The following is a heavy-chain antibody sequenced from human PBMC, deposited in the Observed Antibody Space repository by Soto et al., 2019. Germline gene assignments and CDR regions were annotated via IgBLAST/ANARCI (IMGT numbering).Heavy chain of an antibody. CDR2: IYHRGNT. D-gene: IGHD2-21*01. CDR1: GGSISSSNW. V-gene: IGHV4-4*02. CDR3: VRRVMGNIWYFDY. Sequence: SETLSLTCAVSGGSISSSNWWSWVRQPPGKGLEWIGEIYHRGNTYHNPSLKSQVTISVDTSKNQFSLRLSSVTAADTAVYYCVRRVMGNIWYFDYWGQGTLVTVSS. J-gene: IGHJ4*02.